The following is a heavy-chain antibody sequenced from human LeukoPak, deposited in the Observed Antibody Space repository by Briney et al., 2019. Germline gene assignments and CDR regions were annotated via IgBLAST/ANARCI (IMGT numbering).Heavy chain of an antibody. J-gene: IGHJ4*02. CDR1: GFTFSSYS. V-gene: IGHV3-21*01. CDR3: ARDFYGDYPRRYFDY. Sequence: KPGGSLRLSCAASGFTFSSYSMNRVRQAPGKGLEWVSSISSSSSYIYYADSVRGRFTISRDNAKNSLYLQMNSLRAEDTALYYCARDFYGDYPRRYFDYWGQGTLVTVSS. CDR2: ISSSSSYI. D-gene: IGHD4-17*01.